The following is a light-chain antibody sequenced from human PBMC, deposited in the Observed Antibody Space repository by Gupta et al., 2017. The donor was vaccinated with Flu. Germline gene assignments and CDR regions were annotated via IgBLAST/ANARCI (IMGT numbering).Light chain of an antibody. V-gene: IGKV2-28*01. CDR2: LGS. Sequence: DIVMTQSPLSLPVTPGEQASISCRSSQSLLHSNGYNYLDWYLQKPGQSPQLLIYLGSNRASGVPDRFSGSGSGTDFTLKISRVEAEDVGVYYCMQARQTLFTFGPGTKVDIK. CDR3: MQARQTLFT. J-gene: IGKJ3*01. CDR1: QSLLHSNGYNY.